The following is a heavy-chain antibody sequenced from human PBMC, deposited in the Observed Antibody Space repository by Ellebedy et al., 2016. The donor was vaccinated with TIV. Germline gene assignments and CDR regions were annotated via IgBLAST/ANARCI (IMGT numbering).Heavy chain of an antibody. CDR1: GFTIADYA. D-gene: IGHD5-12*01. CDR2: ISWNSGNI. CDR3: AKDLYVGTVATITSSPFDY. V-gene: IGHV3-9*01. Sequence: GGSLRLXCAASGFTIADYAIHWVWHAPGKGPEWVSSISWNSGNIDYADSMKGRFTISRDNAKDSLYLQMNSLRAEDTALYYCAKDLYVGTVATITSSPFDYWGQGTLVTVSS. J-gene: IGHJ4*02.